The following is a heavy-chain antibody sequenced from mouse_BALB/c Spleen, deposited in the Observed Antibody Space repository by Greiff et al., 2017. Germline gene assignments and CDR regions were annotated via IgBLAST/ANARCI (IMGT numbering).Heavy chain of an antibody. CDR1: GFTFSSFG. J-gene: IGHJ2*01. V-gene: IGHV5-17*02. CDR3: ARYGGPYYFDY. D-gene: IGHD1-1*02. Sequence: EVKVVESGGGLVQPGGSRKLSCAASGFTFSSFGMHWVRQAPEKGLEWVAYISSGSSTIYYADTVKGRFTISRDNPKNTLFLQMTSLRSEDTAMYYCARYGGPYYFDYWGQGTTLTVSS. CDR2: ISSGSSTI.